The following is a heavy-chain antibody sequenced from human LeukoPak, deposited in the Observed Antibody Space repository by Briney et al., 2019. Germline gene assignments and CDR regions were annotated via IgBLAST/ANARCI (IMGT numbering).Heavy chain of an antibody. CDR2: INPNSGGT. CDR1: GCTFTGYY. Sequence: ASVKVSCKASGCTFTGYYMHWVRQAPGQGLEWMGWINPNSGGTNYAQKFQGRVTMTRDTSISTAYMELSRLRSDDTAVYYCARMKGNANDAFDIWGQGTMVTVSS. V-gene: IGHV1-2*02. D-gene: IGHD1-1*01. J-gene: IGHJ3*02. CDR3: ARMKGNANDAFDI.